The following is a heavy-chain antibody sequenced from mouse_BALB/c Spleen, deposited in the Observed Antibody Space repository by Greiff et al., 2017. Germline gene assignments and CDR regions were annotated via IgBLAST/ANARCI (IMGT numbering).Heavy chain of an antibody. CDR1: GYTFTSYW. Sequence: VQLQQHGAELVKPGASVKLSCKASGYTFTSYWMHWVKQRPGQGLEWIGEINPSNGRTNYNEKFKSKATLTVDKSSSTAYMQLSSLTSEDSAVYYCARYPHYYYDGASYAMDYWGQGTSVTVSS. V-gene: IGHV1S81*02. J-gene: IGHJ4*01. D-gene: IGHD1-1*01. CDR3: ARYPHYYYDGASYAMDY. CDR2: INPSNGRT.